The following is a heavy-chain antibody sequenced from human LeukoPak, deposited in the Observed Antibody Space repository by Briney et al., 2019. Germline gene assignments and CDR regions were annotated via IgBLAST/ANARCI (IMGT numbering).Heavy chain of an antibody. D-gene: IGHD3-16*01. Sequence: PGGSLRLSCAASGFTFSRFEMNWVRQAPGKGLEWVSYIAGSGSPIYYADSVKGRFPISRDNAKNSLYLQMNSLRAEDTAVYYCASYLAAGGFDYWGQGTLVTVSS. CDR3: ASYLAAGGFDY. J-gene: IGHJ4*02. CDR2: IAGSGSPI. CDR1: GFTFSRFE. V-gene: IGHV3-48*03.